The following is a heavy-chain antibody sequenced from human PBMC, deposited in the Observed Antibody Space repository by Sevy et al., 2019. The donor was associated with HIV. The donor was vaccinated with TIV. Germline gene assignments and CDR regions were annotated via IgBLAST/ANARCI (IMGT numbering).Heavy chain of an antibody. CDR3: AXXVXXQ. CDR1: GFTXXXYX. J-gene: IGHJ4*02. CDR2: IKQDXSQK. Sequence: GGSLRLSCVASGFTXXXYXMSWVRQAPGKGLEWVANIKQDXSQKYYIDSVKGRFTIFRDNAKNSVYLQMNSLRDDDEAVXXCAXXVXXQWGQGTLVTVSS. V-gene: IGHV3-7*02.